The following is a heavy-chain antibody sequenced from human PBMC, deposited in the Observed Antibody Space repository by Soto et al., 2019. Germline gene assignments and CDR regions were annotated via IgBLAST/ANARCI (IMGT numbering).Heavy chain of an antibody. CDR2: ISSSSSYI. J-gene: IGHJ4*02. D-gene: IGHD2-2*02. CDR3: ATLGGDIVVVPAAIYFDY. CDR1: GFTFSSYS. Sequence: GGSLRLSCAASGFTFSSYSMNWVRQAPGKGLEWVSSISSSSSYIYYADSVKGRFTISRDNAKNSLYLQMNSLRAEDTAVYYCATLGGDIVVVPAAIYFDYWGQGTLVTVSS. V-gene: IGHV3-21*01.